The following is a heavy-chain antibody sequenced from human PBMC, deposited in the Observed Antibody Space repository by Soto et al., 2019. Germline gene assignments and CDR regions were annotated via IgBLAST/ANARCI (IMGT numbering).Heavy chain of an antibody. Sequence: SETLSLTCAVSGGSISSGDYYWSWIRQPPGKCLEWIGYIYYSGSTYYNPSLKSRVTISVDTSKNQFSLKLSSVTAADTAVYYCARAPIVVAKGYYYYGMDVWGQGTTVTVYS. CDR2: IYYSGST. D-gene: IGHD3-22*01. V-gene: IGHV4-30-4*01. CDR3: ARAPIVVAKGYYYYGMDV. J-gene: IGHJ6*02. CDR1: GGSISSGDYY.